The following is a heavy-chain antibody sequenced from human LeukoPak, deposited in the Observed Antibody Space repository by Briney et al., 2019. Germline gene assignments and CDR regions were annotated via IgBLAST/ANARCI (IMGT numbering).Heavy chain of an antibody. CDR3: ARIGLYTSSWYFDI. Sequence: GGSLRLSCAASGFTFSNYWMSWVRQAPGKGLECVAIIKQDESEKYYVDSVKGRFTISRDNAKNSLYLQVNSLRAEDTAVYYCARIGLYTSSWYFDIWGQGTMVTVSS. J-gene: IGHJ3*02. CDR1: GFTFSNYW. CDR2: IKQDESEK. V-gene: IGHV3-7*01. D-gene: IGHD6-13*01.